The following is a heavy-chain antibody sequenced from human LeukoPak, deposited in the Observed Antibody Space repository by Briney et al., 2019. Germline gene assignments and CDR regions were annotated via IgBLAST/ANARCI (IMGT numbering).Heavy chain of an antibody. Sequence: GGSLTLSCAASGFTFSSYSMNWVRQAPGKGLEWVSYISSSSSIIYYADSVKGRFTISRDNAKKSLYLQMNSLRDEDTAVYYCAREGYYYDSSGYYSAAFDIWGQGTMVTVSS. J-gene: IGHJ3*02. CDR1: GFTFSSYS. CDR3: AREGYYYDSSGYYSAAFDI. D-gene: IGHD3-22*01. V-gene: IGHV3-48*02. CDR2: ISSSSSII.